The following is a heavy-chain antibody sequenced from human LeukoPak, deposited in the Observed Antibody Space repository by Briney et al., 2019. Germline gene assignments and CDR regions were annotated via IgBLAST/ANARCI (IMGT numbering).Heavy chain of an antibody. Sequence: SETLSLTCTVSGVSIADYYWSWIRQPPGKGLEWIAYIFHTGDTRYNPSLKSRITISLDTSKNQFSLKLNSVTAADTAVYYCARHPLRGGFDYWGQGTLVTVSS. CDR2: IFHTGDT. CDR3: ARHPLRGGFDY. V-gene: IGHV4-59*08. J-gene: IGHJ4*02. CDR1: GVSIADYY.